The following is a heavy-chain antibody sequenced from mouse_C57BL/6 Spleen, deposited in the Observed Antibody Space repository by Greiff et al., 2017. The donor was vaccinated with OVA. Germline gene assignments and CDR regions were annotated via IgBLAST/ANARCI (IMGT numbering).Heavy chain of an antibody. CDR2: IYPSDSDT. Sequence: QVQLQQPGAELVRPGSSVKLSCKASGYTFTSYGMDWVKQRPGQGLEWIGNIYPSDSDTHYNQKFKDKATLTVDKSASTAYMQLSSLTSEDSAVYDCARASYGNYVGAMDYWGQGTSVTVSA. V-gene: IGHV1-61*01. J-gene: IGHJ4*01. CDR3: ARASYGNYVGAMDY. D-gene: IGHD2-1*01. CDR1: GYTFTSYG.